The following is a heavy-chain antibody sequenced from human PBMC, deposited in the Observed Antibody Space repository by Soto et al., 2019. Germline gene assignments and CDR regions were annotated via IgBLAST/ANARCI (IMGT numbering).Heavy chain of an antibody. J-gene: IGHJ6*02. CDR1: GYSFTSYW. D-gene: IGHD2-15*01. V-gene: IGHV5-10-1*01. CDR3: ARHGLYCSGGSCNPYYYYYGMDV. CDR2: IDPSDSYT. Sequence: PGESLKFSCKGSGYSFTSYWISWVRQMPGKGLEWMGRIDPSDSYTNYSPSFQGHVTISADKSISTAYLQWSSLKASDTAMYYCARHGLYCSGGSCNPYYYYYGMDVWGQGTTVTVSS.